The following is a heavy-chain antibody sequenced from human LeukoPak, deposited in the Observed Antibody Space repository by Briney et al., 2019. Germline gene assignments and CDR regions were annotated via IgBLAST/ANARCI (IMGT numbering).Heavy chain of an antibody. CDR2: ITGDGVTT. D-gene: IGHD3-16*01. CDR1: GFTFSSSA. V-gene: IGHV3-23*01. J-gene: IGHJ4*02. CDR3: AKERRRVDTSMIRSYFFDS. Sequence: PGGSLRLSCAASGFTFSSSAMSWARQTPSKGLEWLSSITGDGVTTYYADSVKGRFTISRDNSKNILFLQMNSLRAEDSASYFCAKERRRVDTSMIRSYFFDSWGQGTPVTVSS.